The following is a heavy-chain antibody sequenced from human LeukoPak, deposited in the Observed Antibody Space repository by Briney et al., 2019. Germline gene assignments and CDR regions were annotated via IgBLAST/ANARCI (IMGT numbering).Heavy chain of an antibody. V-gene: IGHV3-23*01. D-gene: IGHD6-19*01. CDR2: IDGGDGCI. J-gene: IGHJ6*02. CDR3: AKGMGLAHYYFYGMDV. CDR1: GFTFSNFA. Sequence: GGSLRLSCAASGFTFSNFAVNWVRQAPGKGLVWVSVIDGGDGCIYYADSVKGRFTISRDNSKNTLHQQMTSLRAEDAAIYYCAKGMGLAHYYFYGMDVWGQGTTVTVSS.